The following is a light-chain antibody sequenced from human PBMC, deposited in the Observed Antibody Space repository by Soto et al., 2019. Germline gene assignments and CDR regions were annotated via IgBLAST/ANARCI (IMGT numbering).Light chain of an antibody. J-gene: IGLJ1*01. CDR2: GNS. Sequence: QSVLTQPPSVSGAPGQRVTISCTGSSSNIGAGYDVHWYQQPPGTAPKLLIYGNSNRPSGVPDRFSGSKSGTSASLAITGLQAADEAAYYCQSSDSSTSGYVFGTGTKVTVL. CDR1: SSNIGAGYD. CDR3: QSSDSSTSGYV. V-gene: IGLV1-40*01.